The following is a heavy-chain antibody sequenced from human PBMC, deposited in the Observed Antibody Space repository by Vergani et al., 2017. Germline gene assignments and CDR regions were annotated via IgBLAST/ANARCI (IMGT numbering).Heavy chain of an antibody. J-gene: IGHJ4*02. V-gene: IGHV4-59*01. Sequence: QVQLQEAGPGLAKPSETLSLTCTVSGGSISNNYWSWIRQPPGKGLEWIGYISYGGITNYNPSLMGRVTISLETSKNQFSLNLSSVTAADTAVYYCARAGYCSGDSCYSGPFDYWGQGTLVTVSS. CDR3: ARAGYCSGDSCYSGPFDY. CDR1: GGSISNNY. D-gene: IGHD2-15*01. CDR2: ISYGGIT.